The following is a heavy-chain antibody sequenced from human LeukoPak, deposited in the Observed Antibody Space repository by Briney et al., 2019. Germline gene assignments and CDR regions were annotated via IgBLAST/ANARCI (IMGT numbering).Heavy chain of an antibody. Sequence: GSLRLSCAASGFTFSNGWVHWVRQAPGKGLMWVSRFDTDGSKTTYADSVKGRFTISRDNAKNTLYLQMNSLRVEDTAVYYCARSRGGFYHYWGQGTLVTVSS. D-gene: IGHD2/OR15-2a*01. CDR3: ARSRGGFYHY. CDR2: FDTDGSKT. CDR1: GFTFSNGW. J-gene: IGHJ4*02. V-gene: IGHV3-74*01.